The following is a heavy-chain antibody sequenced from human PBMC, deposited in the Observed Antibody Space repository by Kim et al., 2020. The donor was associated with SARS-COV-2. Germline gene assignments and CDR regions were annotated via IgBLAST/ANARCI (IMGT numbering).Heavy chain of an antibody. J-gene: IGHJ6*02. CDR1: GFTVSSNY. CDR2: TYSGGST. V-gene: IGHV3-53*01. CDR3: GGMAKRYYYYGMDV. D-gene: IGHD1-26*01. Sequence: GGSLRLSCAASGFTVSSNYMSWVRQAPGKGLEWVSVTYSGGSTYYADSVKGRFTISRDNSKNTLYLQMNSLRAEDTAVYYCGGMAKRYYYYGMDVWGQGTTITVSS.